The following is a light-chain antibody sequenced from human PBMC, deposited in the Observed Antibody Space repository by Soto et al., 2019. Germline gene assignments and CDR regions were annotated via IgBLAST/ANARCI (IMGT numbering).Light chain of an antibody. V-gene: IGKV3-11*01. CDR2: DAS. CDR3: QQRSNWPPRST. Sequence: EIVLTQSPATLSLSPGERATLSCRAGQSVSSYLAWYQQKPGQAPRLLIYDASNRATGIPARFSGSGSGTDFTLTISSLEPEDFAVYYCQQRSNWPPRSTFGGGTKVEIK. CDR1: QSVSSY. J-gene: IGKJ4*01.